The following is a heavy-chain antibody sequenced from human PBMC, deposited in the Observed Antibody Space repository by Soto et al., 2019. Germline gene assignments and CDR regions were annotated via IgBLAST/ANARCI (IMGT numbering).Heavy chain of an antibody. CDR3: AKDRPSLTQQIVDVY. CDR1: GYTFTDHG. V-gene: IGHV1-18*01. Sequence: QIQLVQSGAEVKKHGASVKVSCKASGYTFTDHGISWVRQAPGQGLEWVGWISAFTDYTDYAQKFRGRVTMTTDKSTNTAYMELRSLTSDDTAVYYCAKDRPSLTQQIVDVYRGQGTLFTVSS. J-gene: IGHJ4*02. D-gene: IGHD2-2*01. CDR2: ISAFTDYT.